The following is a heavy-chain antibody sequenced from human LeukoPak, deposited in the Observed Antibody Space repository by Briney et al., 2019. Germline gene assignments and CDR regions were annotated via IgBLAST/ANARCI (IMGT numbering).Heavy chain of an antibody. CDR2: ISAYNGNT. V-gene: IGHV1-18*01. D-gene: IGHD2-21*02. Sequence: ASVKVSCKASGYTFTSYGISWVRQAPGQGLEWMGWISAYNGNTNYAQKLQGRVTMTTGTSTSTAYMELRSLRSDDTAVYYCARVLSIVVVTAADFDYWGQGTLVTVSS. CDR3: ARVLSIVVVTAADFDY. CDR1: GYTFTSYG. J-gene: IGHJ4*02.